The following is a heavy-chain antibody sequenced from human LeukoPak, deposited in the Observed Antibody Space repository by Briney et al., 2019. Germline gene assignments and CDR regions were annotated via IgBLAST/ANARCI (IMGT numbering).Heavy chain of an antibody. J-gene: IGHJ4*02. CDR3: VRASDYYYDSSGYYPLDY. CDR1: GFTFSNYW. Sequence: GGSLRLSCVASGFTFSNYWMHWVRQAPGKGLVWVSRVKSDGSRTSYADSVKGRFTISRDNAKNTLYLQMNSLRVEDTAVYYCVRASDYYYDSSGYYPLDYWGQGTLVTVSS. V-gene: IGHV3-74*01. CDR2: VKSDGSRT. D-gene: IGHD3-22*01.